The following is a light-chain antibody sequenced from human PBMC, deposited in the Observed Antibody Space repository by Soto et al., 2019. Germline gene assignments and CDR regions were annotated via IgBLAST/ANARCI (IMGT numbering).Light chain of an antibody. CDR1: QSVNRN. V-gene: IGKV3-15*01. Sequence: EIVMTQSPATLSVSPGEGATVSCRASQSVNRNLAWYQQKPGQAPRLLIYAASARATGIPARFRGSGSGTEFTLTISSLQSEDFAVYYCQHYDNWPPWTFGQGTKVDIK. J-gene: IGKJ1*01. CDR3: QHYDNWPPWT. CDR2: AAS.